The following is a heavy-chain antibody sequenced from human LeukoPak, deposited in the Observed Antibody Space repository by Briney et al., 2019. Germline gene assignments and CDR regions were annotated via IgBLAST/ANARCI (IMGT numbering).Heavy chain of an antibody. CDR2: INPNSGGT. Sequence: ASVKVSCKASSYTFTNYAFTWVRQAPGQGLEWMGWINPNSGGTNYAQKFQGRVTMTRDTSISTAYMELSRLRSDDTAVYYCASEGSGLYYMDVWGKGTTVTISS. J-gene: IGHJ6*03. D-gene: IGHD3-10*01. CDR3: ASEGSGLYYMDV. V-gene: IGHV1-2*02. CDR1: SYTFTNYA.